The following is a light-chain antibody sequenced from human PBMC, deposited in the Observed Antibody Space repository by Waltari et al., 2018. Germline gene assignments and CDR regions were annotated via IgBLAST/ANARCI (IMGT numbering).Light chain of an antibody. CDR2: TDN. V-gene: IGLV1-47*01. CDR3: AAWDDSLTGRV. J-gene: IGLJ3*02. CDR1: SSNIGSNY. Sequence: QSVLTQPSSASGTPGQRVTISCSGSSSNIGSNYVYWYQQLPGTAPKLLIHTDNRRPAGVPDRFSDSKAGAAAALAISGLRSDDEADYYCAAWDDSLTGRVFGGGTKLTVL.